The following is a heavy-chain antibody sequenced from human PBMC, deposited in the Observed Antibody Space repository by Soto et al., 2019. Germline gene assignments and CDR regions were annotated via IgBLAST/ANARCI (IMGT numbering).Heavy chain of an antibody. J-gene: IGHJ4*02. CDR3: AKGKQLASIGTIDY. V-gene: IGHV3-9*01. D-gene: IGHD6-13*01. CDR2: ISWNSGSI. CDR1: GFTFDDYA. Sequence: EVQLVESGGGLVQPGRSLRLSCAASGFTFDDYAMHWVRQAPGKGPEWVSGISWNSGSIGYADSVKGRFTISRDNAKNSLYLQMNSLRAEDTALYYCAKGKQLASIGTIDYWGQGTLVTVSS.